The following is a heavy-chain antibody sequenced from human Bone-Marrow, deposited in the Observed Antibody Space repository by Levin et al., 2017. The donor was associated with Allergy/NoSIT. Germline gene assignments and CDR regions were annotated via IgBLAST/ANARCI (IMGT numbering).Heavy chain of an antibody. CDR2: INVENGDT. V-gene: IGHV1-18*01. J-gene: IGHJ6*03. D-gene: IGHD3-3*01. CDR3: ARVARDAFGVVVEYYHYMDV. Sequence: ASVKVSCKTSGYSFTNYGITWVRQAPGQGFEWMGWINVENGDTNYGQKFQGRVSMTTDTSTSTDYMELRSLRPDDTAVYYCARVARDAFGVVVEYYHYMDVWGKGTTVTVSS. CDR1: GYSFTNYG.